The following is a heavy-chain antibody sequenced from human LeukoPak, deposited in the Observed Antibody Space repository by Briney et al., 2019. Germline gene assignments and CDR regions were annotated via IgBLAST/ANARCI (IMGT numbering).Heavy chain of an antibody. CDR3: AKDPAARPTLPDY. D-gene: IGHD6-6*01. J-gene: IGHJ4*02. CDR1: GFTFSSYA. Sequence: GGSLRLSCAASGFTFSSYAMSWVRQAPGKGLEWVSAISGSGGSTYYADSVKGRFTISRDNSKSTLYLQMNSLRAEDTAVYYCAKDPAARPTLPDYWGQGTLVTVSS. V-gene: IGHV3-23*01. CDR2: ISGSGGST.